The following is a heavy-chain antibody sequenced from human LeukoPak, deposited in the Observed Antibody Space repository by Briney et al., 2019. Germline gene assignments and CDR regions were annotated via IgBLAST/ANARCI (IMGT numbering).Heavy chain of an antibody. CDR1: GFTFSRHG. Sequence: PGGSLRLSCVASGFTFSRHGMNWVRKAPGKGLEWVSGISTSGDIKYYVDSVKGRFTVSRDNSKNTLYLQINSLRDEDTAVYYCAKDDAWLQYNDWGQGTLVTVSS. V-gene: IGHV3-23*01. CDR3: AKDDAWLQYND. J-gene: IGHJ4*02. D-gene: IGHD5-24*01. CDR2: ISTSGDIK.